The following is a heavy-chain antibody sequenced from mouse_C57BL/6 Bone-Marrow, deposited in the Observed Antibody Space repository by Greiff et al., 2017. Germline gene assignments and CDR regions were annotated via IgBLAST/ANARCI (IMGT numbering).Heavy chain of an antibody. D-gene: IGHD1-1*01. CDR2: IYPGSGST. V-gene: IGHV1-55*01. J-gene: IGHJ2*01. CDR1: GYTFTSYW. Sequence: QVQLQQPGAELVKPGASVKMSCKASGYTFTSYWITWVKQRPGQGLEWIGDIYPGSGSTNYNEKFKSKATLTVDKSSSTAYMQLSSLTSEDSAVYYCASVYGSRDYFDYWGQGTTLTVSS. CDR3: ASVYGSRDYFDY.